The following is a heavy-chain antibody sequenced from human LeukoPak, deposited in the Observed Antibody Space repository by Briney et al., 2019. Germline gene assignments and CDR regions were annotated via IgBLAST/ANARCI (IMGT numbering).Heavy chain of an antibody. J-gene: IGHJ6*03. CDR1: GGSISSSSYY. CDR3: ARQRASVGATHYYYYYYMDV. D-gene: IGHD1-26*01. V-gene: IGHV4-39*01. CDR2: IYYSGST. Sequence: SETLSLTCTVSGGSISSSSYYWGWIRQPPGKGLEWIVSIYYSGSTYYNPSLKSRVTISVDTSKNQFSLKLSSVTAADTAVYYCARQRASVGATHYYYYYYMDVSGKGTTVTVSS.